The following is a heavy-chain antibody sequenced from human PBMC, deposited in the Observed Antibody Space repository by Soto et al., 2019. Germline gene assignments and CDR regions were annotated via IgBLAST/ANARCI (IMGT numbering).Heavy chain of an antibody. Sequence: GGSLRLSCAASGFTLSTYWMTWVRQAPGKGLEWVANINQYGDGKYYVDSVKGRFTISRDNAKNTLYLQMNSLRAEDTAVYYCATVPLGYYYGMAVWGQGTTVTVSS. CDR1: GFTLSTYW. CDR2: INQYGDGK. J-gene: IGHJ6*02. CDR3: ATVPLGYYYGMAV. V-gene: IGHV3-7*05.